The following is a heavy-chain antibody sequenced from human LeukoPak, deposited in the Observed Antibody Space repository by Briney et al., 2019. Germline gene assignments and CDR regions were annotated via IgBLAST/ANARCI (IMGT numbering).Heavy chain of an antibody. CDR3: ARHTLVYGMDV. CDR2: INHSGST. CDR1: GGSFSGYY. V-gene: IGHV4-34*01. D-gene: IGHD2-2*01. J-gene: IGHJ6*02. Sequence: PSETLSLTCAVYGGSFSGYYWSWIRQPPGKGLEWIGEINHSGSTNYNPSLKSRVTISVDTSKNQFSLKLSSVTAADTAVYYCARHTLVYGMDVWGQGTTVTVSS.